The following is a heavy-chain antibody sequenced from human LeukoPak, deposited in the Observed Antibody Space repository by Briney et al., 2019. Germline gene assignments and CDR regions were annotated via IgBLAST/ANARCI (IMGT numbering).Heavy chain of an antibody. CDR1: GFTFSNYV. D-gene: IGHD1-26*01. CDR2: ISGSGGST. J-gene: IGHJ4*02. CDR3: ANINGGSYRGTDY. V-gene: IGHV3-23*01. Sequence: PGGSLRLSCAASGFTFSNYVMSWVRQAPGKGLEWVSAISGSGGSTYYADSVKGRFTISRGNSKNTLYLQMNSLRAEDTAVYYCANINGGSYRGTDYWGQGTLVTVSS.